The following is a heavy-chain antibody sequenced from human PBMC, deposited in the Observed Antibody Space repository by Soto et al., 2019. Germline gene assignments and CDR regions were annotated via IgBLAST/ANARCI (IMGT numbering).Heavy chain of an antibody. V-gene: IGHV3-7*05. J-gene: IGHJ4*02. CDR1: GFTFSSYW. CDR3: PRGALYPVD. D-gene: IGHD3-16*01. Sequence: GGSLRLSCAMSGFTFSSYWMSWVRQAPGKGLEWVAKIKKDGSGKNYVDSVKGRFTISRDNAENSLYLEMNSLRAEDTAVYYCPRGALYPVDWCQGALVTVSS. CDR2: IKKDGSGK.